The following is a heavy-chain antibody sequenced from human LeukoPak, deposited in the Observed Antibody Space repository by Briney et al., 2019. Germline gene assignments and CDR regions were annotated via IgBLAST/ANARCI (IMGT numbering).Heavy chain of an antibody. CDR1: GFTFSSYS. D-gene: IGHD1-1*01. Sequence: GGSLRLSCAASGFTFSSYSMNWVRQAPGKGLEWVSSISSSSSYIYYADSVKGRFTISRDNAKNPLYLQMNSLRAEDTAVYYCARDQSGTGQDWFDPWGQGTLVTVSS. CDR2: ISSSSSYI. J-gene: IGHJ5*02. CDR3: ARDQSGTGQDWFDP. V-gene: IGHV3-21*01.